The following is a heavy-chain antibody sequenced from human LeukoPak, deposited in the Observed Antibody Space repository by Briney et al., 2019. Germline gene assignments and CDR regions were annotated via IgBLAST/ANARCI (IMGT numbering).Heavy chain of an antibody. D-gene: IGHD6-13*01. CDR2: IIPIFGTA. J-gene: IGHJ3*02. Sequence: SVKVSCKASGGTFSSYAISWVRQAPGQGLEWMGRIIPIFGTANYAQKFQGRVTITTDESTSTAYMELSSLGSEDTAVYYCARSRQQLNAFDIWGQGTMVTVSS. CDR1: GGTFSSYA. CDR3: ARSRQQLNAFDI. V-gene: IGHV1-69*05.